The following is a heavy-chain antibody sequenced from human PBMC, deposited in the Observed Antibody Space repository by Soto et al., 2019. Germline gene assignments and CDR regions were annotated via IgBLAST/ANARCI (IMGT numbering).Heavy chain of an antibody. Sequence: RLSCTGSGFRSGDYAMSWVRQAPGKGLEWVGFIRSKAYGGTTEYAASVKGRFTISRDDSKNIAYLQMDSLKTEDTAVYYCPRRKAFVVRFDYYSMDGCRQGTTVIVSS. D-gene: IGHD3-16*01. CDR2: IRSKAYGGTT. CDR3: PRRKAFVVRFDYYSMDG. J-gene: IGHJ6*01. V-gene: IGHV3-49*04. CDR1: GFRSGDYA.